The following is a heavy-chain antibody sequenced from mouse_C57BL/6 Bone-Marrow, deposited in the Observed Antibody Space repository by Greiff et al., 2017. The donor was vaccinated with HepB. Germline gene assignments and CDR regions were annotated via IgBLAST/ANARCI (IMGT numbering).Heavy chain of an antibody. CDR2: ICSGGSYT. CDR3: ARREGAWFAY. V-gene: IGHV5-6*02. Sequence: EVKLVESGGDLVKPGGSLKLSCAASGFTFSSYGMSWVRQTPDKRLEWVATICSGGSYTYYPDSVKGRFTISRDNAKNTLYLQMSSLKSEDTAMYYCARREGAWFAYWGQGTLVTVSA. CDR1: GFTFSSYG. J-gene: IGHJ3*01.